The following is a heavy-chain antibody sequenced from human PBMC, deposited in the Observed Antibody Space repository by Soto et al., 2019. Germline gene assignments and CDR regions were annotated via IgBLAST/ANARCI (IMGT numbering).Heavy chain of an antibody. CDR1: GGSISSSSYY. J-gene: IGHJ5*02. Sequence: SETLSLTCTVSGGSISSSSYYWGWTRQPPGTGLEWIGSIYYSGGTYYNPSLKSRVTISVDTSRNQFSLKLSSVTAADTAVYYCARVDFWSGYPPSDDNWFDPWGQGTLFTVSS. CDR2: IYYSGGT. V-gene: IGHV4-39*01. CDR3: ARVDFWSGYPPSDDNWFDP. D-gene: IGHD3-3*01.